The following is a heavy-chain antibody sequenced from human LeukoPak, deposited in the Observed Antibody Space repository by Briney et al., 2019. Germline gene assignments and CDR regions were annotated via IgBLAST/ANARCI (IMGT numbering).Heavy chain of an antibody. Sequence: PSETLSLTCSVSGGAISSYCWNWIRLPAGKGLEWIGCIYTRGSTIHNPSIKSRVTMSVDTAKNQFSLRLNSVTAADTAMYYCARGSREMSTIFDYWGQGTLVTVSS. CDR1: GGAISSYC. J-gene: IGHJ4*02. CDR3: ARGSREMSTIFDY. V-gene: IGHV4-4*07. D-gene: IGHD5-24*01. CDR2: IYTRGST.